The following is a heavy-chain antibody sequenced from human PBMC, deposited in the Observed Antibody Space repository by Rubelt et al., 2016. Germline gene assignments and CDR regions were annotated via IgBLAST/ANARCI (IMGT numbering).Heavy chain of an antibody. V-gene: IGHV4-34*01. CDR3: ARLYYYYYGMDV. Sequence: QVQLQQWGAGLLKPSETLSLTCAVYGGSFSGYYWSWIRQPPGKGLEWIGEINHSGSTNYNPSLKSRVTISVDTAKNQFSLKLSSVTAADTAVYYCARLYYYYYGMDVWGQGTTVTVSS. J-gene: IGHJ6*02. CDR2: INHSGST. CDR1: GGSFSGYY.